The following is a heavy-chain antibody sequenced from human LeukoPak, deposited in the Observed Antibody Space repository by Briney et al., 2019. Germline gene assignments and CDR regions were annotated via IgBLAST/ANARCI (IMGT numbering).Heavy chain of an antibody. V-gene: IGHV3-30*18. D-gene: IGHD6-19*01. J-gene: IGHJ3*02. Sequence: GGSLRLSCAPSVFTPCSYVMQRVCQAPRKGLEWVAVISYDGINKYYTDSVKGRFTISRDNSKNTLYLQMNSLRAECTAVYFCAKGAGVHDAFDIWGQGTMVTVSS. CDR3: AKGAGVHDAFDI. CDR1: VFTPCSYV. CDR2: ISYDGINK.